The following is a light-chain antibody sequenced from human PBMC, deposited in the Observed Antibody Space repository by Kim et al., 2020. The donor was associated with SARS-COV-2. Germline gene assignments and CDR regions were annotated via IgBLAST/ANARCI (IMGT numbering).Light chain of an antibody. CDR2: AAS. Sequence: DIQMTQSPSSLSASVGDRVTITCRASQSIRTYLNWYQQKPGKAPKVLIYAASRLQSGVPSKFSGSGSVTDFTLTISSLQPEDFATYYCQQSYSTPYTFGQGTKLEI. CDR1: QSIRTY. J-gene: IGKJ2*01. CDR3: QQSYSTPYT. V-gene: IGKV1-39*01.